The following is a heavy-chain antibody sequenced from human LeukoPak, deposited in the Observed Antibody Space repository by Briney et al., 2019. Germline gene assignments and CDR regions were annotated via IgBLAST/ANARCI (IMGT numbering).Heavy chain of an antibody. Sequence: GGSLRLSCAASGFTFSSYAMHWVRQAPGKGLEWVAVISYDGSNKYYADSVKGRFTISRDNSKNTLYLQMNSLRAEDTAVYYCAREGNPKRWLQRKGYFQHWGQGTLVTVSS. D-gene: IGHD5-24*01. J-gene: IGHJ1*01. CDR1: GFTFSSYA. V-gene: IGHV3-30-3*01. CDR3: AREGNPKRWLQRKGYFQH. CDR2: ISYDGSNK.